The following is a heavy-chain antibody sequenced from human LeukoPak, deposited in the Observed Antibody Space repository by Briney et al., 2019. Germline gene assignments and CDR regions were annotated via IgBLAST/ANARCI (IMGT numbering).Heavy chain of an antibody. J-gene: IGHJ4*02. CDR3: ARGLGLSSGWYFDY. CDR1: GGSFSGYY. CDR2: INHSGST. Sequence: PSETLPLTCAVYGGSFSGYYWSWIRQPPGKGLEWIGEINHSGSTNYNPSLKSRVTISVDTSKNQFSLKLSSVTAADTAVYYCARGLGLSSGWYFDYWGQGTLVTVSS. V-gene: IGHV4-34*01. D-gene: IGHD6-19*01.